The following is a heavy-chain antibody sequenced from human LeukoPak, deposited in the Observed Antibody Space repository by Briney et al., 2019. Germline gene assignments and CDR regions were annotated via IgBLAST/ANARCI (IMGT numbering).Heavy chain of an antibody. CDR2: IRYDGSNK. Sequence: GGSLRLSCAVSGFTFSSYGMHWVRQAPGKGLEWVAFIRYDGSNKYYADSVKGRFTISRDNSKNTLYLQMNSLRAEDTAVYYCAKIAVAGTEEWFDPWGQGTLVTVSS. CDR1: GFTFSSYG. D-gene: IGHD6-19*01. CDR3: AKIAVAGTEEWFDP. V-gene: IGHV3-30*02. J-gene: IGHJ5*02.